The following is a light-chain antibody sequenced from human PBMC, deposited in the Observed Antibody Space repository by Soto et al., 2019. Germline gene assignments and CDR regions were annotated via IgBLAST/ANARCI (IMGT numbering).Light chain of an antibody. CDR2: ETS. V-gene: IGLV2-23*01. CDR1: SSDFGSYKF. CDR3: FSFTSTNTHV. J-gene: IGLJ1*01. Sequence: QAVLTQPASVSGSPGQSVTISCTGTSSDFGSYKFVSWYQHHPGTVPKVIIYETSKRPSGVSDRFSGSKSGNTASLTISGLQAEDEADYYCFSFTSTNTHVFGSGTKVTVL.